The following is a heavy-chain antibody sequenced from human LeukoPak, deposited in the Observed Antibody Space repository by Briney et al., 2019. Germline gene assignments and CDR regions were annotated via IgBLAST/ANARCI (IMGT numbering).Heavy chain of an antibody. V-gene: IGHV1-69*05. D-gene: IGHD1-26*01. CDR2: IIPIFGTA. Sequence: SVKVSCKASGGTFSSYAISWVRQAPGQGLEWMGGIIPIFGTANYAQKFQGRVTITTDESTSTAYMELSSLRSEDTAVYYCARLHKVWELNAFDIWGQGTMVTVSS. CDR3: ARLHKVWELNAFDI. CDR1: GGTFSSYA. J-gene: IGHJ3*02.